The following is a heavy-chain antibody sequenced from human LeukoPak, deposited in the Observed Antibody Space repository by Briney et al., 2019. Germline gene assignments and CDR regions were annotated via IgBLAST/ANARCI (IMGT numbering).Heavy chain of an antibody. CDR3: ARSYSTGYFQH. J-gene: IGHJ1*01. CDR1: GGSISNYY. Sequence: PSETLSLTCSVSGGSISNYYWSWIRKPAGKGLEWIGRTHNSGSSNYNLSLKSRVTMSLDTSKKQFSLKLSSVTAADTAVYYCARSYSTGYFQHWGQGTLVTVSS. CDR2: THNSGSS. D-gene: IGHD6-25*01. V-gene: IGHV4-4*07.